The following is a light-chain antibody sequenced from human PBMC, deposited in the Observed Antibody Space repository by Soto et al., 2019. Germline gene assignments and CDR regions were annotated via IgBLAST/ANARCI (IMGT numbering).Light chain of an antibody. CDR1: QSISSW. Sequence: DIQMTQSPSTLSASVGDRVTITCRASQSISSWLAWYQQKPGKAPKLLIYDASSLESGVTSRFSGSGSGTEVTLTISSPQPDDFATYYCQQYNSYPWTFGQGTKVESK. J-gene: IGKJ1*01. V-gene: IGKV1-5*01. CDR3: QQYNSYPWT. CDR2: DAS.